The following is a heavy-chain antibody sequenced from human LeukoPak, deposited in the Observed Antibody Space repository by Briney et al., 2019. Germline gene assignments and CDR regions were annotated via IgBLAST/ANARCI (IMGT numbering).Heavy chain of an antibody. CDR3: AICDSSGNNGY. Sequence: PGGSLRLSCAASGFSFSSQGMHWVRQAPGKGLEWVSAISGSGGSTYYADSVKGRFTISRDNSKNTLYLQMNSLRTEDTAVYYCAICDSSGNNGYWGQGTLVTVSS. CDR2: ISGSGGST. V-gene: IGHV3-23*01. J-gene: IGHJ4*02. CDR1: GFSFSSQG. D-gene: IGHD3-22*01.